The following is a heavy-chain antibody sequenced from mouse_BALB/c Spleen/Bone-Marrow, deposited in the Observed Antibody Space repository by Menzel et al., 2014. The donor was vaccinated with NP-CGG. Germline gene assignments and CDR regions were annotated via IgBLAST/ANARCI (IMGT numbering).Heavy chain of an antibody. V-gene: IGHV1S127*01. CDR3: ARVGLRLPYYFDY. CDR2: IDPSDSET. CDR1: GYSFTSYW. D-gene: IGHD1-2*01. Sequence: VQLQQSGPQVVRPGASVKISCKASGYSFTSYWMHWVKQRPGQGLEWIGMIDPSDSETRLNQKFKDKATLTVDKSSSTAYMQLSSPTPEDSAVYYCARVGLRLPYYFDYWGQGTTLTVSS. J-gene: IGHJ2*01.